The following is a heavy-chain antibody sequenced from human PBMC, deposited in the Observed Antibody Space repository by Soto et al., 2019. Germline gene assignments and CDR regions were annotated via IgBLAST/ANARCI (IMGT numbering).Heavy chain of an antibody. Sequence: ASVKVSCKASGYTFTSYGISRVRQAPGQGLEWMGWISAYNGNTNYAQKLQGRVTMTTDTSTSTAYMELRSLRSDDTAVYYCARASQQQLDYGMDVWGQGTTVTVSS. CDR2: ISAYNGNT. J-gene: IGHJ6*02. V-gene: IGHV1-18*01. CDR1: GYTFTSYG. CDR3: ARASQQQLDYGMDV. D-gene: IGHD6-13*01.